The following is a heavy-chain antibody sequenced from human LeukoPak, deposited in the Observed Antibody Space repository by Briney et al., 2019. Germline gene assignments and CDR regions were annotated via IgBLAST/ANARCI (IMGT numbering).Heavy chain of an antibody. CDR2: ISYDGSNK. J-gene: IGHJ4*02. D-gene: IGHD5-18*01. CDR1: GFTFSSYA. CDR3: ARGYSYGDY. V-gene: IGHV3-30-3*01. Sequence: GGSLRLSCAASGFTFSSYAMHWVRQAPGKGLEWVAVISYDGSNKYYADSVKGRFTISRDNSKNMLYLQMNSLGAEDTAVYYCARGYSYGDYWGQGTLVTVSS.